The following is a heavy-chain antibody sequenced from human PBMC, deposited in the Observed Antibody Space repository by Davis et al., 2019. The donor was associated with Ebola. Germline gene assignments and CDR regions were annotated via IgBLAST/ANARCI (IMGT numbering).Heavy chain of an antibody. V-gene: IGHV3-9*01. J-gene: IGHJ4*02. D-gene: IGHD2-15*01. CDR3: AKDKRYCSGGSCYSGFDY. Sequence: SLKISCAASGFTFDDYAMHWVRQAPGKGLEWVSGISWNSGSIGYADSVKGRFTISRDNSKNTLYLQMNSLRAEDTAVYYCAKDKRYCSGGSCYSGFDYWGQGTLVTVSS. CDR1: GFTFDDYA. CDR2: ISWNSGSI.